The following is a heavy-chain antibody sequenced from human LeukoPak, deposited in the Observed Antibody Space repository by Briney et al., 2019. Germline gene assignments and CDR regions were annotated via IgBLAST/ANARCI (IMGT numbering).Heavy chain of an antibody. CDR2: LYSDGNT. J-gene: IGHJ4*02. V-gene: IGHV3-53*01. Sequence: PGGSLRLSCAASGFTVITNDMTWVRQAPGKGLEWVSDLYSDGNTKYADSAQGRFTISRDNSKNTLYLEMNSLSPDDTAVYYCARGVEPLAANTLAYWGQGTLVTVSS. CDR1: GFTVITND. CDR3: ARGVEPLAANTLAY. D-gene: IGHD1-14*01.